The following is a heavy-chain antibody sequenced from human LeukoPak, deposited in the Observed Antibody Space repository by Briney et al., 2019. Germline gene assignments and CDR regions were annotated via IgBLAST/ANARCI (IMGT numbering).Heavy chain of an antibody. CDR2: IYPGDSDT. CDR3: ARHRDTAMVTPYNWFDP. V-gene: IGHV5-51*01. J-gene: IGHJ5*02. D-gene: IGHD5-18*01. CDR1: GYSFTSYW. Sequence: GESLKISCKGSGYSFTSYWIGWVRQMRGKGLEWMGIIYPGDSDTRYSPSFQGQVTISADKSISTAYLQWSRLKASDTAMYYCARHRDTAMVTPYNWFDPWGQGTLVTVSS.